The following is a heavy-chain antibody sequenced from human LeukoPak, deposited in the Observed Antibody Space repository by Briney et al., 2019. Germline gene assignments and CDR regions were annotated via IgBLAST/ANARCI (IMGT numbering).Heavy chain of an antibody. V-gene: IGHV4-59*08. CDR3: ARHGINYDILTGYPGRAFDI. D-gene: IGHD3-9*01. J-gene: IGHJ3*02. Sequence: SETLSLTCTVSGGSISNYYWSWIRQPPGKGPEWIGYIYYSGSTNYNPSLKSRVTISVDTSTNQFSLKLSSVTAADTAVYYCARHGINYDILTGYPGRAFDIWGQGTMVTVSS. CDR1: GGSISNYY. CDR2: IYYSGST.